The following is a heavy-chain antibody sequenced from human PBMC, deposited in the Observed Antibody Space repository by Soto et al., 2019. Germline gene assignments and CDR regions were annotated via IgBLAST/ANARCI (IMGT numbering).Heavy chain of an antibody. CDR1: GYTFTSYY. CDR3: ARARGRIVVVPAAISPAPNWFDP. J-gene: IGHJ5*02. CDR2: INPSGGST. V-gene: IGHV1-46*01. Sequence: ASVKVSCKASGYTFTSYYMHWVRQAPGQGLEWMGIINPSGGSTSYAQKFQGRVTMTRDTSTSTVYMELSSLRSEDTAVYYCARARGRIVVVPAAISPAPNWFDPWGLG. D-gene: IGHD2-2*02.